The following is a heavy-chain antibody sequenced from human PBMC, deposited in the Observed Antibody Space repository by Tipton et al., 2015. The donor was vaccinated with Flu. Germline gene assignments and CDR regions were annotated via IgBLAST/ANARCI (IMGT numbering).Heavy chain of an antibody. D-gene: IGHD3-22*01. CDR1: GFSVSSNY. V-gene: IGHV3-53*01. CDR3: ACTYDNRGFDY. Sequence: SLRLSCAASGFSVSSNYMSWVRQALGKGLEWVSVIYSDDSTNYADSVKGRFTVSRDNSKNTLYLQMNSLRAEDTALYYCACTYDNRGFDYWGQGTLVTVSS. J-gene: IGHJ4*02. CDR2: IYSDDST.